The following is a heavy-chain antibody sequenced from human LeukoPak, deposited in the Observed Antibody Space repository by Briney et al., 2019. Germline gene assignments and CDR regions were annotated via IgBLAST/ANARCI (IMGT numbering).Heavy chain of an antibody. CDR1: GGSISTYY. CDR2: MHTSGNS. D-gene: IGHD6-6*01. CDR3: AREGSATARPFVSNDY. J-gene: IGHJ4*02. V-gene: IGHV4-4*07. Sequence: SETLSLTCTVSGGSISTYYWGWLRQPAGKGLEWIGLMHTSGNSDYNPSLKSRVTMSVDTSKNQFSLKVRSVTAADTAVYYCAREGSATARPFVSNDYWGQGTLVTVSS.